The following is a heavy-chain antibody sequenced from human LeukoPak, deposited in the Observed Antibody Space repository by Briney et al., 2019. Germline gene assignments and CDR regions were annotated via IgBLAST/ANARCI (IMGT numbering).Heavy chain of an antibody. CDR1: GGSISSSSYY. D-gene: IGHD4-17*01. CDR2: IYYSGST. V-gene: IGHV4-39*07. J-gene: IGHJ4*02. Sequence: KPSETLSLTCTVTGGSISSSSYYWGWIRQPPGKGLEWIGSIYYSGSTYYNPSLKSRVTISVDTSKNQFSLKLSSVTAADTDVYYCARAATTNYFDYWGQGTLVTVSS. CDR3: ARAATTNYFDY.